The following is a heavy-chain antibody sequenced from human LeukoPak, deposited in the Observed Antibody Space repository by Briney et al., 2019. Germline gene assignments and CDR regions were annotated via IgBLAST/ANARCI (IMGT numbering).Heavy chain of an antibody. CDR2: INHSGRA. J-gene: IGHJ5*02. CDR3: ARGGYYGSGNDFRFDP. D-gene: IGHD3-10*01. V-gene: IGHV4-34*01. Sequence: SETLSLTCAVFGGSFSGYYWSWIRQPPEKGLEWIGEINHSGRANYRPSRKSRVTISVETSKNQFSLKLKFVTAADTAVYYCARGGYYGSGNDFRFDPWGQGTLVTVSS. CDR1: GGSFSGYY.